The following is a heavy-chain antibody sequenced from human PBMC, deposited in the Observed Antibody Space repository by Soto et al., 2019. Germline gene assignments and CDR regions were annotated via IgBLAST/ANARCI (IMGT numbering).Heavy chain of an antibody. Sequence: QVQLVQSGAEVKEPGASVKISCKASGYTFTSFYIHWVRQAPGQGLEWMGIVNPNGGSTNYAQNFKGRITISRDTSTSTVYMALSSLRSEATAVYYCVRGLASGDYWGQGTLVTVSS. CDR1: GYTFTSFY. D-gene: IGHD6-6*01. CDR2: VNPNGGST. J-gene: IGHJ4*02. CDR3: VRGLASGDY. V-gene: IGHV1-46*03.